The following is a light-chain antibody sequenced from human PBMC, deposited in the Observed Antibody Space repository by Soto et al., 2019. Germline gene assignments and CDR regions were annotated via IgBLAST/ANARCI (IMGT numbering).Light chain of an antibody. Sequence: EIVLTQSPGTLSLSPGERATLSCRASQSVSSSYLAWYQQKPGQAPRLLIYGASSRATGIPDRFSGSGSGTDFTLSISRLEHEEFEVYYCQQYGSSPTFGGGTKVEIK. CDR3: QQYGSSPT. V-gene: IGKV3-20*01. J-gene: IGKJ4*01. CDR2: GAS. CDR1: QSVSSSY.